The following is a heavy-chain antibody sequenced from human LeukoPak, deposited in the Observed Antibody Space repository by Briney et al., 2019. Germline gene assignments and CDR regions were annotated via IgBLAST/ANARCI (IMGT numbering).Heavy chain of an antibody. CDR2: ICYSGST. D-gene: IGHD3-3*01. CDR3: ARSTYYDFWSGLVYYMDV. Sequence: SETLSLTCTVSGGSISSYYWSWIRQPPGKGLEWIGYICYSGSTNYNPSLKSRVTISVDTSTNQFSLKLSSVTAADTAVYYCARSTYYDFWSGLVYYMDVWGKGTTVTVSS. J-gene: IGHJ6*03. V-gene: IGHV4-59*01. CDR1: GGSISSYY.